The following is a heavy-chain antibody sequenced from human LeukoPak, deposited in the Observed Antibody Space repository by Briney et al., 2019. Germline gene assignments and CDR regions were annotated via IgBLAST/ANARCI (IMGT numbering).Heavy chain of an antibody. CDR2: IFSGDST. D-gene: IGHD6-19*01. Sequence: PGGSLRLSCAASGFIVSSKYMSWVRQAPGKGLEWVSIIFSGDSTYYADSVTGRFTISRDNSKNTVYLQMNSLRAEDTAVYYCARVGAVAVADWCGQGTLATASA. CDR3: ARVGAVAVADW. V-gene: IGHV3-66*01. CDR1: GFIVSSKY. J-gene: IGHJ4*02.